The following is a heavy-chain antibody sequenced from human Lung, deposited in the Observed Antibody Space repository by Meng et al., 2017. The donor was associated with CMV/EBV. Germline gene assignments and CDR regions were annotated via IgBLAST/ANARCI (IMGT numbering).Heavy chain of an antibody. CDR3: ARADGGDAFDI. CDR1: GGSISSYY. V-gene: IGHV4-59*01. J-gene: IGHJ3*02. Sequence: SETXSLTCTVSGGSISSYYWSWIRQPPGKGLEWIGYIYYSGSTNYNPSLKSRVTISVDTSKNQFSLKLSSVTAADTAVYYCARADGGDAFDIWGQGPMVTFSS. CDR2: IYYSGST.